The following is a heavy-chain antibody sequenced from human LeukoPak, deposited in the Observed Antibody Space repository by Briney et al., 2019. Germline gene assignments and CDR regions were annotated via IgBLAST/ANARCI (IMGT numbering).Heavy chain of an antibody. CDR2: SSHTGRN. Sequence: PSETLSLTCTVSGGPFGDYYWPWIRKPPGKGLGWIGESSHTGRNNYNPSLKSRIIISVDTSKKQFSLKLSSVTAADTAVYYCARGWGYCSGGDCSLYQFDYWGQGTLVTVSS. V-gene: IGHV4-34*01. CDR3: ARGWGYCSGGDCSLYQFDY. D-gene: IGHD2-15*01. CDR1: GGPFGDYY. J-gene: IGHJ4*02.